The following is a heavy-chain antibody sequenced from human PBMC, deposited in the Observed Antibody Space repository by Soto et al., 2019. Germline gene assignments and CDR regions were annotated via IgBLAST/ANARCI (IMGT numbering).Heavy chain of an antibody. D-gene: IGHD6-13*01. CDR2: IYYSGST. CDR1: GGSISSGGYY. CDR3: ARHRQRSSHFDY. V-gene: IGHV4-39*01. J-gene: IGHJ4*02. Sequence: SETLSLTCTVSGGSISSGGYYWGWIRQPPGEGLEWIGSIYYSGSTYYNPSLKSRVTISVDTSKNQFSLKLSSVTAADTAVYYCARHRQRSSHFDYWGQGTLVTVSS.